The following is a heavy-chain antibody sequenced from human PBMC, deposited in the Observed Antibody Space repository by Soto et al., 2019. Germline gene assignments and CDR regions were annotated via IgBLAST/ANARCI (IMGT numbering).Heavy chain of an antibody. CDR3: ARGPPLSWQLAPKRNSPWFDP. Sequence: QVQLQQWGAGLLKPSETLSLTCAVYGGSFSGYYWSWIRQPPGKGLEWIGEINHSGSTNYNPSLKSRVTISVDTSKNQFSLKLSSVTAADTAVYYCARGPPLSWQLAPKRNSPWFDPWGQGTLVTVSS. CDR2: INHSGST. CDR1: GGSFSGYY. J-gene: IGHJ5*02. V-gene: IGHV4-34*01. D-gene: IGHD6-13*01.